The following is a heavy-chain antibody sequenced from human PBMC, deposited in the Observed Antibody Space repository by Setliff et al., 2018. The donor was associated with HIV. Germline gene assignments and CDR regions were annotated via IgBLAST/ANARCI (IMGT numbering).Heavy chain of an antibody. J-gene: IGHJ4*02. Sequence: GASVKVSCKASGYTFTSSGINWVRQAPGQGLEWMGWINTYSGNTNYAQRLQGRVTMTTDTSTSTAYMELRSLRSDDTAVYYCARKPTGSPSDYWGQGTLVTVSS. CDR1: GYTFTSSG. D-gene: IGHD2-2*01. CDR3: ARKPTGSPSDY. V-gene: IGHV1-18*01. CDR2: INTYSGNT.